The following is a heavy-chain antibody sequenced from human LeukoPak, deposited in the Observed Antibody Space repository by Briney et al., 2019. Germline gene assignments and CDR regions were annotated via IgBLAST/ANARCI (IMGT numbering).Heavy chain of an antibody. Sequence: SETLSLTCTVSGGSVSSGSYYWSWIRQPPGKGLEWIGYIYYSGSTNYNPSLKSRVTISVDTSKNQFSLKLSSVTAADTVVYYCARDIPARDAFDIWGQGTMVTVSS. J-gene: IGHJ3*02. D-gene: IGHD2-2*01. CDR3: ARDIPARDAFDI. CDR2: IYYSGST. CDR1: GGSVSSGSYY. V-gene: IGHV4-61*01.